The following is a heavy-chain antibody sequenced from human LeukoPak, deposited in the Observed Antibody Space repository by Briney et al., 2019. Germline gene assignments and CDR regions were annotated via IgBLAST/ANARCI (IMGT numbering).Heavy chain of an antibody. V-gene: IGHV3-7*01. CDR2: IKEDGSQK. CDR3: ARDTTTLYYYDSSGYYDY. J-gene: IGHJ4*02. CDR1: GFTFSSYW. D-gene: IGHD3-22*01. Sequence: GGSLRLSCAASGFTFSSYWMSWVRQASGKGLEWVANIKEDGSQKYYVDSVKGRLTISRDNAKNSLYLQMNSLRAEDTAVYYCARDTTTLYYYDSSGYYDYWGQGTLVTVSS.